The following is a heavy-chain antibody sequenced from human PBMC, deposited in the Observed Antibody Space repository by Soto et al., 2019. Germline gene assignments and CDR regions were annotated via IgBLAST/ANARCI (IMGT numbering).Heavy chain of an antibody. CDR3: AKALGELSPESFDY. Sequence: QVQLVESGGGVVQPGRSLGLSGAASGFPFSSYAMHWVRQAPGKGLEWVAIMSYDGNNQYYADSVKGRFTISRDNFKNTLYLQMNSLRAEDTAVYYCAKALGELSPESFDYWGQGILVTVSS. CDR1: GFPFSSYA. D-gene: IGHD3-16*02. J-gene: IGHJ4*02. CDR2: MSYDGNNQ. V-gene: IGHV3-30*18.